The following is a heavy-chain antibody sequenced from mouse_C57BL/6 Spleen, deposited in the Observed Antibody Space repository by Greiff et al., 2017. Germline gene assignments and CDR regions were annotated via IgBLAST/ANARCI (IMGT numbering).Heavy chain of an antibody. D-gene: IGHD2-4*01. CDR1: GYTFTSYW. Sequence: QVHVKQPGAELVKPGASVKLSCKASGYTFTSYWMHWVKQRPGQGLEWIGMIHPNSGSTNYNEKFKSKATLTVDKSSSTAYMQLSSLTSEDSAVYYCAREVYDYDDAMDYWGQGTSVTVSS. J-gene: IGHJ4*01. CDR3: AREVYDYDDAMDY. CDR2: IHPNSGST. V-gene: IGHV1-64*01.